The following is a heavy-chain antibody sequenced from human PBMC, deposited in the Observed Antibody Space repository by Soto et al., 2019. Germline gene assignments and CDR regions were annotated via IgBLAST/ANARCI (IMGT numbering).Heavy chain of an antibody. D-gene: IGHD1-1*01. CDR2: LYDLDSL. CDR3: ATWHEREHAYDV. J-gene: IGHJ3*01. Sequence: DVQLVESGGGLIQPGESLRLSCAAFGFTISGKKYVAWVRQAPGKGLEWVSALYDLDSLFYAASVKGRFTTSSDTSKTTVYLQMNDLRPDDTAVYYCATWHEREHAYDVWGQGTTVTVSS. V-gene: IGHV3-53*01. CDR1: GFTISGKKY.